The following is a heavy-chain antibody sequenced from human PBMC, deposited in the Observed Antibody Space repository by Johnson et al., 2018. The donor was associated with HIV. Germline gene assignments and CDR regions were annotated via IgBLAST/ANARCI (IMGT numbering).Heavy chain of an antibody. Sequence: QVQLVESGGGVVQPGRSLRLSCAASGFTFSSYAMHWVRQAPGKGLEWVAVMSYDGSNKYYADSVKGRLTIYRDNSKNTLSLQMDSLRPEDTAVYYCVRDTLAWGLIPPIGGFDIWGQGTMVTVSS. CDR1: GFTFSSYA. D-gene: IGHD2-8*01. V-gene: IGHV3-30-3*01. CDR3: VRDTLAWGLIPPIGGFDI. CDR2: MSYDGSNK. J-gene: IGHJ3*02.